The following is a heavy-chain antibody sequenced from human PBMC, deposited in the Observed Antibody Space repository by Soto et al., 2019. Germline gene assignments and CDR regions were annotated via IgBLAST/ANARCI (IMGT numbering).Heavy chain of an antibody. CDR2: IYYSGST. J-gene: IGHJ6*02. Sequence: SETLSLTCTVSGGSISSSSYYWGWIRQPPGKGLEWIGSIYYSGSTYYNPSLKSRVTISVDTSKNQFSLKLSSVTAADTAVYYRARQSRSYYYYYGMDVWAQGTTVTVSS. CDR3: ARQSRSYYYYYGMDV. CDR1: GGSISSSSYY. V-gene: IGHV4-39*01.